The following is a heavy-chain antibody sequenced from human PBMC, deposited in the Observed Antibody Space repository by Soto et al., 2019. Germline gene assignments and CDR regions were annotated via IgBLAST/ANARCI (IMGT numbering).Heavy chain of an antibody. CDR3: ARLNYDSSGYSGDWYFNL. CDR1: GGSISSGDYY. Sequence: PSETLSLTCTVSGGSISSGDYYWSWIRQPPGKGLEWIGYIYYSGSTYHNPSLKSRVTISVDTSKNQFSLRLTSVTAADTAVYYCARLNYDSSGYSGDWYFNLWGRGTLVTVSS. V-gene: IGHV4-30-4*01. D-gene: IGHD3-22*01. CDR2: IYYSGST. J-gene: IGHJ2*01.